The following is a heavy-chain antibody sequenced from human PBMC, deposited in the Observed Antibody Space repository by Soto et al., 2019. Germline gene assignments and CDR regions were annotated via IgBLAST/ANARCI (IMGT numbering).Heavy chain of an antibody. CDR3: ARSIAVAGTDY. Sequence: SETLSLTCTVSGGSISSSSYYWGWIRQPPGKGLEWIGSIFYSGSTYYNPSLKSRVTISVDTSKNQFSLKLSSVTAADTAVYYCARSIAVAGTDYWGQGTLVTVSS. CDR2: IFYSGST. V-gene: IGHV4-39*01. D-gene: IGHD6-19*01. CDR1: GGSISSSSYY. J-gene: IGHJ4*02.